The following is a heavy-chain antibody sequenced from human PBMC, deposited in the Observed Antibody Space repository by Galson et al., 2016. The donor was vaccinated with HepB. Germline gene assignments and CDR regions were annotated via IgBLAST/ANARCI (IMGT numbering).Heavy chain of an antibody. D-gene: IGHD2-15*01. Sequence: SLRLSCAVSGFTLSNYWMTWIRQAPGKGLEWVANINQDGSEKHYVDSVKGRFTISRDIDKNSLYLQMNSLRAEDTAVYYCARDGSGWPLGYWGQGTRVTVSS. V-gene: IGHV3-7*01. J-gene: IGHJ4*02. CDR3: ARDGSGWPLGY. CDR1: GFTLSNYW. CDR2: INQDGSEK.